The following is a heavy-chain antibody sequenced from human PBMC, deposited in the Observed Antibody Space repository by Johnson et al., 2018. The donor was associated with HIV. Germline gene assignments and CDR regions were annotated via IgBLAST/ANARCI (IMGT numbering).Heavy chain of an antibody. CDR2: IWYDGSNK. CDR1: GFTFNNYG. V-gene: IGHV3-33*06. D-gene: IGHD6-25*01. CDR3: AKRGDSSGDAFDI. J-gene: IGHJ3*02. Sequence: QVQLVESGGGVVQPGRSLRLSCAASGFTFNNYGMHWVRQAPGKGLEWVAVIWYDGSNKYYADSVKGRFTISRDNSKNTLYLQMNSLRAEDTAVYYCAKRGDSSGDAFDIWGQGTMGTVSS.